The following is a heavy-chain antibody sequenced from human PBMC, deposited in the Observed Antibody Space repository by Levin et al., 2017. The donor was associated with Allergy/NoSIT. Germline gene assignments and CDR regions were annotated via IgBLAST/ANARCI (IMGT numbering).Heavy chain of an antibody. Sequence: GGSLRLSCAASGFTFRSYAMHWVRQAPGKGLEWVAVISYNGSNKYYADSLKGRFTISKDNSNNTLSLQMNSLRAEDTAVYYCARGPIVGATKQFDYWGQGTLVTVSS. CDR2: ISYNGSNK. V-gene: IGHV3-30-3*01. CDR1: GFTFRSYA. D-gene: IGHD1-26*01. J-gene: IGHJ4*02. CDR3: ARGPIVGATKQFDY.